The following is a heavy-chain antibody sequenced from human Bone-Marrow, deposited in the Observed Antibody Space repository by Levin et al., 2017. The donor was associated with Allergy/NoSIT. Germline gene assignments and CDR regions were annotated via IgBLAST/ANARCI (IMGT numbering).Heavy chain of an antibody. CDR2: ISSSSSTI. D-gene: IGHD6-13*01. CDR3: ASAASSWYEDWFDP. CDR1: GFTFSSYS. J-gene: IGHJ5*02. Sequence: PGGSLRLSCAASGFTFSSYSMNWVRQAPGKGLEWVSYISSSSSTIYYADSVKGRFTISRDNAKNSLYLQMNSLRAEDTAVYYCASAASSWYEDWFDPWGQGTLVTVSS. V-gene: IGHV3-48*01.